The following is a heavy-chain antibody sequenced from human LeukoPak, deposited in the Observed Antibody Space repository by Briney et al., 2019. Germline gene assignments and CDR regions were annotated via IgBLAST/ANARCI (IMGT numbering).Heavy chain of an antibody. CDR1: GFTFSSYS. J-gene: IGHJ4*02. D-gene: IGHD6-13*01. V-gene: IGHV3-21*01. Sequence: KPGGSLRLSCAASGFTFSSYSMNWVRQAPGKGLEWVSSISSSSSYIYYADSVKGRFTISRDNAKNSLYLQMNSLRAEDTAVYYGARPIAAAGIALDYWGQGTLVTVSS. CDR2: ISSSSSYI. CDR3: ARPIAAAGIALDY.